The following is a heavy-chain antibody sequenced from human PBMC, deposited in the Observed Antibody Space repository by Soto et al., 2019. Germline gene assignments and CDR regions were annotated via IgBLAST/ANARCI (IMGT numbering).Heavy chain of an antibody. J-gene: IGHJ4*02. Sequence: QMQLVQSGAEARKPGASVKVSCKTSGYTFTGYYLNWVRQAPGRGLEWVGWINPKTGDTNNAQKFQGRFTMTTDTSISTGYMELSGLKSDDTAVYYCVTGDHLVRWGQGTRVTVSS. CDR2: INPKTGDT. V-gene: IGHV1-2*02. CDR3: VTGDHLVR. CDR1: GYTFTGYY. D-gene: IGHD6-6*01.